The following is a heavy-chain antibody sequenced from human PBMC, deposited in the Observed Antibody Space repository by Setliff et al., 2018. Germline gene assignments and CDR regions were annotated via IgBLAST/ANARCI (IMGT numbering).Heavy chain of an antibody. Sequence: GASVKVSCKASGYTFTNYGISWVRQAPGQGLEWMGWISAYNDNTNYAQNFQGRLTVTTDTSTNTAYMELRSLRSDDTAVYYCARGPVDFVVVPAAAVFDFWGQGTLVTVSS. D-gene: IGHD2-2*03. CDR1: GYTFTNYG. V-gene: IGHV1-18*01. CDR3: ARGPVDFVVVPAAAVFDF. J-gene: IGHJ4*02. CDR2: ISAYNDNT.